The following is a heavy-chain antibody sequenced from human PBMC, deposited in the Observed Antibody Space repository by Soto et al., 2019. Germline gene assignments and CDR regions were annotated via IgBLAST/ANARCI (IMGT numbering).Heavy chain of an antibody. V-gene: IGHV3-48*01. J-gene: IGHJ4*02. Sequence: EVQLVESGGGLVQPGGSLRLSCAASGFTFSSYSMNWFRQAPGKGLEWVSYISSSGSTIYYVDSVKGRFTISRDNAKNSLYLQMNSLRAEDTAVYYCARDRGQLYYFDYWGQGTLVTVSS. CDR1: GFTFSSYS. CDR2: ISSSGSTI. D-gene: IGHD5-18*01. CDR3: ARDRGQLYYFDY.